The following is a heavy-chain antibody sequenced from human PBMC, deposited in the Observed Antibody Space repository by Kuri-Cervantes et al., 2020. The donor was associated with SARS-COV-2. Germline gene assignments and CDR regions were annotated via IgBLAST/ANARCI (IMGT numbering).Heavy chain of an antibody. J-gene: IGHJ6*03. V-gene: IGHV3-11*04. CDR2: IGGSGGTM. D-gene: IGHD5-12*01. Sequence: GESLKISCAASGFFVSSNYISWVRQAPGKGLEWVSYIGGSGGTMYYADSVKGRFTISRDNAENSLFLQMNSLRAEDTAVYYCARGYSYGGWYYYYYMDVWGTGNTV. CDR1: GFFVSSNY. CDR3: ARGYSYGGWYYYYYMDV.